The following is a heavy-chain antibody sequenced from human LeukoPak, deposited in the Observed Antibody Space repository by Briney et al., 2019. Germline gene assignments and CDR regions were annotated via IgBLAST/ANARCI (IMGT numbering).Heavy chain of an antibody. Sequence: PSETLSLTCAVYGGSFSGYYWSWVRQPPGKGLEWIGEINHSGSTNYNPSLKSRVTISVDTSKNQFSLKLSSVTAADTAVYYCAREQITMVRGVIRRDAFDIWGQGTMVTVSS. CDR1: GGSFSGYY. CDR2: INHSGST. J-gene: IGHJ3*02. CDR3: AREQITMVRGVIRRDAFDI. D-gene: IGHD3-10*01. V-gene: IGHV4-34*01.